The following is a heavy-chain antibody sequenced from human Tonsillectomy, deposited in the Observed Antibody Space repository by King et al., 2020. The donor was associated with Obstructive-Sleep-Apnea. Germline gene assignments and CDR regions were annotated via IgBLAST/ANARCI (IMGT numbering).Heavy chain of an antibody. CDR1: GYTFTAYF. D-gene: IGHD5-18*01. J-gene: IGHJ4*02. CDR3: ARDDTVMDFDY. Sequence: VQLVESGAEVKKPGASVKVSCKASGYTFTAYFMHWVRQAPGQGLEWMGWINPNSGGTNYAQKFQGRVSMIRDTSISTAYMELSRLRSDDTAVYYCARDDTVMDFDYWGQGTLVTVSS. V-gene: IGHV1-2*02. CDR2: INPNSGGT.